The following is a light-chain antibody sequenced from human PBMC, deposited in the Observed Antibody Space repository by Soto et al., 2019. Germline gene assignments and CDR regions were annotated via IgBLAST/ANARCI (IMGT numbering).Light chain of an antibody. J-gene: IGKJ2*01. CDR1: QSVSSDF. V-gene: IGKV3-20*01. CDR2: GAS. Sequence: DILLTQSPGTLSLSPGETATLSCRASQSVSSDFLAWYQQKPGQSPRLLIYGASLRVTGIPDRFSGSGSGTDFTLSISSLQPEDFAVYYCQFFVRSSDIFGQGTKLEIK. CDR3: QFFVRSSDI.